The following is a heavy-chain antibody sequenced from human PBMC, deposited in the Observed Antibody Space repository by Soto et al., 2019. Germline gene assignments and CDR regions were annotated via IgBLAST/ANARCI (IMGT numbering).Heavy chain of an antibody. CDR3: ASSYGSGYRAFDY. CDR2: VNPILSMS. J-gene: IGHJ4*02. Sequence: QVQLVQSGAEVKRPGSSVKVSCKASGDTFNFYSINWVRQAPGVGLEWVGRVNPILSMSNYAQRFQGRVTMTADKSTSTAYMELRSRRSEATAIYYCASSYGSGYRAFDYWGQGALVTVSS. CDR1: GDTFNFYS. D-gene: IGHD3-10*01. V-gene: IGHV1-69*02.